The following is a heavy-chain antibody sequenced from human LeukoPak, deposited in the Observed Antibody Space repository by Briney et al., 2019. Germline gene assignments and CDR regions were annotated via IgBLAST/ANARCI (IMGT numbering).Heavy chain of an antibody. CDR3: AREIVGATRSAFDI. CDR2: IYHSGST. CDR1: GYSISSGYY. Sequence: PSETLSLTCTVSGYSISSGYYWGWIRPPPGKGLEWIGNIYHSGSTYYNPSLKSRVTISVDRSKNQFSLKLSSVTAADTAVYYCAREIVGATRSAFDIWGQGTMVTVSS. D-gene: IGHD1-26*01. J-gene: IGHJ3*02. V-gene: IGHV4-38-2*02.